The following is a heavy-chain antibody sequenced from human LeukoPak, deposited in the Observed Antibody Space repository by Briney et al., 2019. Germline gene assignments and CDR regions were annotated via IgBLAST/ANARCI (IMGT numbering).Heavy chain of an antibody. D-gene: IGHD1-26*01. CDR2: INSDGSIT. CDR1: GFTFSSYW. J-gene: IGHJ3*02. Sequence: PGGSLRLSCAASGFTFSSYWMHWVRQAPGKGLVWVSRINSDGSITSYADSVKGRFTISRDNAKNTLYLQMNSLRAKDTAVYYCARGTGYSVFDMWGQGTMVTVSS. V-gene: IGHV3-74*01. CDR3: ARGTGYSVFDM.